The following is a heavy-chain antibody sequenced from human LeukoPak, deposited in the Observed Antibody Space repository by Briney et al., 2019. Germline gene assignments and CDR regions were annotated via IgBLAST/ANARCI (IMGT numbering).Heavy chain of an antibody. V-gene: IGHV3-30*03. CDR3: AVAAAGTT. Sequence: PGGSLRLSCAASGFTFSSYGMHWVRQAPGKGLEGVAVISYDGSNKYCADSVKGRFTISRDNSKNTLYLQMNSLRAEDTAVYYCAVAAAGTTWGRGTLVTVSS. J-gene: IGHJ4*02. CDR2: ISYDGSNK. D-gene: IGHD6-13*01. CDR1: GFTFSSYG.